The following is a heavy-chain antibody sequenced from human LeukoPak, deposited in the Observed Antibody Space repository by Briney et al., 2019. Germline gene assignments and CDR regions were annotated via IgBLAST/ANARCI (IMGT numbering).Heavy chain of an antibody. CDR1: GFIFSNYG. D-gene: IGHD3-10*01. V-gene: IGHV3-33*01. Sequence: GGSLRLSCAAFGFIFSNYGMHWVRQAPGKGLEWVAVIWHDGSNKYYADSVKGRFSISRDNSKYTLYLQMDKLTAEDTAVYFCARERFRAVRVSDYWGQGTLVTVSS. J-gene: IGHJ4*02. CDR2: IWHDGSNK. CDR3: ARERFRAVRVSDY.